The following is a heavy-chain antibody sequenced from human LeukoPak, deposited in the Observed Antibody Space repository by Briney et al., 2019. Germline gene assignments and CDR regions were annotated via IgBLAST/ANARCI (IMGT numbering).Heavy chain of an antibody. CDR2: IYYSGST. D-gene: IGHD3-22*01. CDR1: GGSISSSSYY. V-gene: IGHV4-39*01. Sequence: SETLSLTCTVSGGSISSSSYYWGWIRQPPGKGREWIGSIYYSGSTYYNPSLKSRVTISVDTFKNQFSLKLSSVTAADTAVYYCARIEFNTNYYDSSGYAGYFDYWGQGTLVTVSS. J-gene: IGHJ4*03. CDR3: ARIEFNTNYYDSSGYAGYFDY.